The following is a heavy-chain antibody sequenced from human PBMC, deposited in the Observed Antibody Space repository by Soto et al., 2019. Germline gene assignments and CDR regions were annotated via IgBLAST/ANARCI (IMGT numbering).Heavy chain of an antibody. D-gene: IGHD6-19*01. CDR2: INPNSGGT. J-gene: IGHJ6*02. V-gene: IGHV1-2*02. CDR1: GYTFTGYY. CDR3: ARDGIAVAGMPYYYYGMDV. Sequence: ASVKVSCKASGYTFTGYYMHWVRQARGQGLEWMGWINPNSGGTNYAQKFQGRVTMTRDTSISTAYMELSRLRSDDTAVYYCARDGIAVAGMPYYYYGMDVWGQGTTVTVSS.